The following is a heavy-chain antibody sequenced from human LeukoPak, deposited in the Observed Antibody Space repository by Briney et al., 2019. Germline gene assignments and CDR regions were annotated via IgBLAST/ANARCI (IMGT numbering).Heavy chain of an antibody. V-gene: IGHV3-23*01. CDR3: AKDQDYYYGSGSYYDY. CDR1: GFTFSSYA. CDR2: ISGSGGST. J-gene: IGHJ4*02. Sequence: GGSLRLSCAASGFTFSSYAMSWVRQAPGKGLEWVSAISGSGGSTYYAVSVKGRFTISRDNSKNTLYLQMNSLRAEDTAVYYCAKDQDYYYGSGSYYDYWGQGTLVTVSS. D-gene: IGHD3-10*01.